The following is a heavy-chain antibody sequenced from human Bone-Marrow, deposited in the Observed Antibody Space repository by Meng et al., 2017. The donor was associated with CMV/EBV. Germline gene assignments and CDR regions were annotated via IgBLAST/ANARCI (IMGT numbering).Heavy chain of an antibody. CDR1: GFTFSNAW. J-gene: IGHJ3*02. D-gene: IGHD2-15*01. CDR3: ARKGVAGAFVI. CDR2: IKSKTDGGTT. Sequence: GESLKISCAASGFTFSNAWMSWVRQAPGKGLEWVGRIKSKTDGGTTDYAAPVKGRFTISRDNAKNSLYLQMNSLRAEDTAVYYCARKGVAGAFVIWGQGTMVNVSS. V-gene: IGHV3-15*01.